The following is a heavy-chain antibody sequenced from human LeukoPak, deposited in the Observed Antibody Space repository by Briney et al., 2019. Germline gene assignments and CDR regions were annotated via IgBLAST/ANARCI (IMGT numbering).Heavy chain of an antibody. D-gene: IGHD5-24*01. Sequence: SETLSLTCAVYGGSFGDYFWNWIRQPPGKGLEWIGEINHSGSTNYNPSLKSRVTISVDTSKNQFSLKLRSVTAADTAVHYCARVISAYGYNYIYYFDYWGQGTLVTVSS. CDR1: GGSFGDYF. CDR2: INHSGST. J-gene: IGHJ4*02. V-gene: IGHV4-34*01. CDR3: ARVISAYGYNYIYYFDY.